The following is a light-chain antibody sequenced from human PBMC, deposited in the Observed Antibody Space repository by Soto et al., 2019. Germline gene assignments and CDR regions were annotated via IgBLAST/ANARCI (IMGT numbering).Light chain of an antibody. J-gene: IGKJ2*01. CDR3: QQYNNWPPYT. CDR1: QSVSSN. V-gene: IGKV3-15*01. Sequence: IVMTQSPATLSVSPGERATLSCRASQSVSSNLAWYQQKPGQAPRLLIYGAYTRATGIPARFSGSGSGTEFTLTISSLQSEDSAVYYCQQYNNWPPYTFGQGTKLEIK. CDR2: GAY.